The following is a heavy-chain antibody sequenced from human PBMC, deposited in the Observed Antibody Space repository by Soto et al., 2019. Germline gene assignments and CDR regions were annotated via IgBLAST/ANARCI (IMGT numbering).Heavy chain of an antibody. J-gene: IGHJ5*02. CDR1: GGSISSYY. Sequence: SETLSLTCTVSGGSISSYYWSWIRQPPGKGLEWIGYIYYSGSTNYNPSLKSRVTISVDTSKNQFSLKLSSVTAADTAVYYCARHVLYGSGWVEEIDPWGQGTLVTVSS. CDR2: IYYSGST. D-gene: IGHD3-10*01. CDR3: ARHVLYGSGWVEEIDP. V-gene: IGHV4-59*08.